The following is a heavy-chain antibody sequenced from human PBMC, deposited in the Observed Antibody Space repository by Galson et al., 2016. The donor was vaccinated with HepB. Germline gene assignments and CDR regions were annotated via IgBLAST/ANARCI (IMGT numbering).Heavy chain of an antibody. Sequence: SLRLSCASSGFTFSSYTMNWVRQAPGKGLEWISSISSSSSSLYYADSVKGRFTVSRDNAKNSLFLQMNTLRAEDTAVYYCARDLGLGDDYWGQGTLVTVSS. CDR1: GFTFSSYT. CDR3: ARDLGLGDDY. V-gene: IGHV3-21*01. D-gene: IGHD3-16*01. CDR2: ISSSSSSL. J-gene: IGHJ4*02.